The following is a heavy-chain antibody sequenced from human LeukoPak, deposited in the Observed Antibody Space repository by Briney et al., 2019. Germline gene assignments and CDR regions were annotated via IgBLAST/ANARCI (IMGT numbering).Heavy chain of an antibody. CDR2: ICYSGST. D-gene: IGHD5-12*01. CDR3: AREVATIWDYYYYMDV. J-gene: IGHJ6*03. Sequence: PSETLSLTCTVSGGSISSHYWSWIRQPPGKGLEWIGYICYSGSTNYNPSLKSRVTISVDTSKNQFSLKLSSVTAADTAVYYCAREVATIWDYYYYMDVWGKGTTVTVSS. CDR1: GGSISSHY. V-gene: IGHV4-59*11.